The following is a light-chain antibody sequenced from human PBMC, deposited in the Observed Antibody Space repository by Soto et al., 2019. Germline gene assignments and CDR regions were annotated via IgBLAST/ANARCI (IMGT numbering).Light chain of an antibody. J-gene: IGKJ5*01. CDR3: QQRSNWPIT. CDR1: QSVSTH. V-gene: IGKV3-15*01. CDR2: GGS. Sequence: DIVMTQSPATLSVSPGERVTLSCRASQSVSTHLAWYQQKPGQAARLLIYGGSTRATDLPARFSGSGSGTEFTLTITSLQSEDFAVYYCQQRSNWPITFGQGTRLEIK.